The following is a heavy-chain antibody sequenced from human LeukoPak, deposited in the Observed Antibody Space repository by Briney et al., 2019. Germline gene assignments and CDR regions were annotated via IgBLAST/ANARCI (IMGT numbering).Heavy chain of an antibody. J-gene: IGHJ4*02. Sequence: SETLSLTCTVSGASISSYYWSWIRQPPGKGLEWIGYIYYSGSTYYNPSLKSRVTISVDTSKNQFSLKLSSVTAADTAVYYCARDRGDDYVWGSYRYLPYYWGQGTLVTVSS. V-gene: IGHV4-59*12. D-gene: IGHD3-16*02. CDR3: ARDRGDDYVWGSYRYLPYY. CDR1: GASISSYY. CDR2: IYYSGST.